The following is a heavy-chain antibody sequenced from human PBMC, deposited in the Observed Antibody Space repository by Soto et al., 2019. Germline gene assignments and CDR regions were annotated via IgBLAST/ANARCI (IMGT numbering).Heavy chain of an antibody. CDR1: GGSISSSSYY. CDR2: IYYSGST. J-gene: IGHJ4*02. Sequence: SETLSLTCTVSGGSISSSSYYWGWIRQPPGKGLEWIGSIYYSGSTYYNPSLKSRVTISVDTSKNQFSLKLSSVTAADTAVYYCARHQETGTLLIDYWGQGTLVTVSS. CDR3: ARHQETGTLLIDY. V-gene: IGHV4-39*01. D-gene: IGHD1-7*01.